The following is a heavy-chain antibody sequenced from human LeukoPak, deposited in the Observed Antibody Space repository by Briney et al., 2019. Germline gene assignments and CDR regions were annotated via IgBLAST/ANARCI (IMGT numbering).Heavy chain of an antibody. V-gene: IGHV4-59*12. Sequence: HSATVSLTCSVSGGSIGNYYWTWIRQPAGKGLEWIGYVHYTGSTYSNPCLVSRVTISVDTSKKQFSLKVTSVTAADTAVYYCARAGNSYDTGNYFDYWGQGTLVTVS. J-gene: IGHJ4*02. CDR3: ARAGNSYDTGNYFDY. CDR2: VHYTGST. D-gene: IGHD3-16*01. CDR1: GGSIGNYY.